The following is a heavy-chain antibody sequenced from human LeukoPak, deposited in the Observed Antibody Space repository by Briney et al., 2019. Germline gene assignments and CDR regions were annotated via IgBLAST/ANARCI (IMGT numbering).Heavy chain of an antibody. J-gene: IGHJ5*02. V-gene: IGHV1-2*02. CDR3: ARNSGRGFKKCSYGSPNWFDP. CDR2: INPNSGGT. CDR1: GYTFTGYY. D-gene: IGHD5-18*01. Sequence: ASVKVSCKASGYTFTGYYMHWVRQAPGQGLEWMGWINPNSGGTNYAQKFQGRVTMTRDTSISTAYMELSRLRSDDTAVYYCARNSGRGFKKCSYGSPNWFDPWGQGTLVTVSS.